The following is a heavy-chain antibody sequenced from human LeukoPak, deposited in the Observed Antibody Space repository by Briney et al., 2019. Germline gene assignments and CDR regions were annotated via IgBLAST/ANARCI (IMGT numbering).Heavy chain of an antibody. CDR3: ARDAEVCSSTSCYRYYYYGMDV. V-gene: IGHV1-2*02. CDR2: INPNSGGT. J-gene: IGHJ6*02. Sequence: GASVKVSCKASGYTFTGYYMHWVRQAPGQGLEWMGWINPNSGGTNYAQKFQGRVTMTRDTSISTAYVELSRLRSDDTAVYYCARDAEVCSSTSCYRYYYYGMDVWGQGTTVTVSS. D-gene: IGHD2-2*02. CDR1: GYTFTGYY.